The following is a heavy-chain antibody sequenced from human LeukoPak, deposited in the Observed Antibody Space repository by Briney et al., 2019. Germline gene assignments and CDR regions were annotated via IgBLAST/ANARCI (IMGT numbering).Heavy chain of an antibody. Sequence: GGSLRLSCAASGFTFSSYSMNWVRQAPGKGLEWVSSISSRSSYKYYADSVKGRFTISRDNSKNMLYLEVISLTADDTAVYYCAKDDAWLRFGEWSQGTLVTVSS. CDR3: AKDDAWLRFGE. V-gene: IGHV3-21*04. CDR1: GFTFSSYS. D-gene: IGHD3-10*01. J-gene: IGHJ4*02. CDR2: ISSRSSYK.